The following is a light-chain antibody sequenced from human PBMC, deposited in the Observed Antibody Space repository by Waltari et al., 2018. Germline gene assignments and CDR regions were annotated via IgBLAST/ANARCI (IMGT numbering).Light chain of an antibody. CDR2: HTF. J-gene: IGKJ5*01. V-gene: IGKV1-12*01. Sequence: DIQMTQSPSSVSASVGDRVTITCRASQDISSWLAWYQQKPGRAPKLLIYHTFSLQSGVPSRFSVSGSVTDFTLTIISLQPEDFATYFCQQTTTFPLTFVQGTRLEI. CDR3: QQTTTFPLT. CDR1: QDISSW.